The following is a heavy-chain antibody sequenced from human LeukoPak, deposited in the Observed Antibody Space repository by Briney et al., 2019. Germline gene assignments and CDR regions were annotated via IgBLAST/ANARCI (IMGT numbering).Heavy chain of an antibody. CDR2: IYYSGST. V-gene: IGHV4-59*06. CDR3: ARFDCSGGSCYSGY. CDR1: GGSISSYY. Sequence: SETLSLTCTVSGGSISSYYWSWIRQHPGKGLEWIGYIYYSGSTYYNPSLKSRVTISVDTSKNQFSLKLSSVTAADTAVYYCARFDCSGGSCYSGYWGQGTLVTVSS. J-gene: IGHJ4*02. D-gene: IGHD2-15*01.